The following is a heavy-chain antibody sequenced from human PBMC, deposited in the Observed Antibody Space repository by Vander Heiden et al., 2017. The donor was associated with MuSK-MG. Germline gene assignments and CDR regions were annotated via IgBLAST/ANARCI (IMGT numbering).Heavy chain of an antibody. J-gene: IGHJ4*02. CDR3: ARDFNWAIDH. D-gene: IGHD3-16*01. CDR1: GVTFSDYS. Sequence: EVQLVESGGGLVQPGGSLSLSWAASGVTFSDYSMNWLRQCPGKGLEWISYISNDDIFYTDSVKGRFTVSRDNAKSSLYLQMNSLRAEDTALYYCARDFNWAIDHWGQGTLVTVHS. V-gene: IGHV3-48*01. CDR2: ISNDDI.